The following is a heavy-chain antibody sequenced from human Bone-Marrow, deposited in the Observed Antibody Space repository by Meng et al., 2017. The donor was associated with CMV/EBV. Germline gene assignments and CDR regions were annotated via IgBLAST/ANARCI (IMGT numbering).Heavy chain of an antibody. V-gene: IGHV1-69*10. CDR3: AREGGMPVPGSMAY. CDR1: GGTFSSSV. CDR2: IIPILGTA. Sequence: SSVKVSCKASGGTFSSSVTSWVRQAPGQGLEWMGGIIPILGTAIYAQKFQGRVTITVDKSTRTAYMELSSLRSEDTAMYYCAREGGMPVPGSMAYWGQGTLVTVSS. D-gene: IGHD6-19*01. J-gene: IGHJ4*02.